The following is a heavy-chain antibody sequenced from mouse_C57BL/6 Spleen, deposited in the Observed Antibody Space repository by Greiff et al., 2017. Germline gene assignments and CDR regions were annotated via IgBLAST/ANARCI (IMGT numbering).Heavy chain of an antibody. D-gene: IGHD2-5*01. CDR1: GFTFSSYT. J-gene: IGHJ2*01. V-gene: IGHV5-9*01. CDR3: ARQDYSNYDFDY. Sequence: EVHLVESGGGLVKPGGSLKLSCAASGFTFSSYTMSWVRQTPEKRLEWVATISGGGGNTYYPDSVKGRFTISRDNAKNTLYLQMSSLRSEDTALYYCARQDYSNYDFDYWGQGTTLTVSS. CDR2: ISGGGGNT.